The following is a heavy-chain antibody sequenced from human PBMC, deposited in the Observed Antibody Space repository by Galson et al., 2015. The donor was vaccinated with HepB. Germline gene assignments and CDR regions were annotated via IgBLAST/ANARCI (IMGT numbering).Heavy chain of an antibody. J-gene: IGHJ3*02. Sequence: SVKVSCKVSGYTLTELSMHWVRQAPGKGLEWMGGFDPEDGEATYAQKFQGRVAMAEDTSTDTAYMELSSLRSEDTAVYFCTTRMTLAFDIWGQGTMVTVSS. V-gene: IGHV1-24*01. CDR1: GYTLTELS. D-gene: IGHD1-14*01. CDR3: TTRMTLAFDI. CDR2: FDPEDGEA.